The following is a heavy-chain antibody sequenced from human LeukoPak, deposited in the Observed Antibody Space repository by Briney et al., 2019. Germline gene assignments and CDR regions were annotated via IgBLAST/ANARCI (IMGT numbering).Heavy chain of an antibody. D-gene: IGHD3-10*01. CDR1: GFTFSNAW. CDR2: IYSGGST. J-gene: IGHJ4*02. CDR3: ARDRYYGSGGYYNPV. V-gene: IGHV3-66*01. Sequence: GGSLRLSCAASGFTFSNAWMSWVRQAPGKGLEWVSVIYSGGSTYYADSVKGRFTISRDNSKNTLYLQMNSLRAEDTAVYYCARDRYYGSGGYYNPVWGQGTLVTVSS.